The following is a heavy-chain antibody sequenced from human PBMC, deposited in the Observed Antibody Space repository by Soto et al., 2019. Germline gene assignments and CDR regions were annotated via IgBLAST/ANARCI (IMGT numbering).Heavy chain of an antibody. J-gene: IGHJ6*02. CDR2: IWYDGSNK. D-gene: IGHD3-3*01. CDR1: GFTFSSYG. V-gene: IGHV3-33*01. CDR3: ARVGVEYYDFWSPGYYGMDV. Sequence: QVQLVESGGGVVQPGRSLRLSCAASGFTFSSYGMHWVRQAPGKGLAWVAVIWYDGSNKYYADSVKGRFTISRDNSKNTLYLQMNSLRAEDTAVYYCARVGVEYYDFWSPGYYGMDVWGQGTTVTVSS.